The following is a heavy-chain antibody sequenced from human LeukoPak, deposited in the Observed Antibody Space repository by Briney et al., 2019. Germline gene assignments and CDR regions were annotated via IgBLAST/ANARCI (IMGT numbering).Heavy chain of an antibody. Sequence: GGSPRLSCAAPGFTFSNTWRSWGAAAPGGGLEWVAGIRDSGGSTNYADSVKGRFTISRDNSKNTLFLQMDSLRAGDTALYYCAKEAGAGYGYGMDVWGQGTTVTVSS. D-gene: IGHD3-9*01. CDR1: GFTFSNTW. J-gene: IGHJ6*02. V-gene: IGHV3-23*01. CDR3: AKEAGAGYGYGMDV. CDR2: IRDSGGST.